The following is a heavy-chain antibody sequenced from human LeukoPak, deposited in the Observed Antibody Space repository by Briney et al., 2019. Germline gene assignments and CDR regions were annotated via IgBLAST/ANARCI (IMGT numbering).Heavy chain of an antibody. CDR1: GFTFDDYA. Sequence: GGSLRLSCAASGFTFDDYAMHWVRQAPGKGLEWVSGISWNSGSIGYADSVKGRFTISRDNAKNSLYLQMNSLRAEDTALYYCAKVRYSNLHFDYWGQGTLVTVSS. CDR2: ISWNSGSI. J-gene: IGHJ4*02. CDR3: AKVRYSNLHFDY. D-gene: IGHD4-11*01. V-gene: IGHV3-9*01.